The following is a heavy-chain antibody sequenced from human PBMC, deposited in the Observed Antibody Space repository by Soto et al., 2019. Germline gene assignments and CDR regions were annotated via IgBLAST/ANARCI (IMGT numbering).Heavy chain of an antibody. Sequence: GDSLNISCKFSGYSFTSYWIFVVGQMPGKGLEWMGIIYPGDYDTRYSPSFQGQVTISADKSISTAYLQWSSLKASDTAMYYCARNRREILQFDYWGQGTMVTVSS. CDR2: IYPGDYDT. J-gene: IGHJ4*02. V-gene: IGHV5-51*01. CDR1: GYSFTSYW. D-gene: IGHD1-26*01. CDR3: ARNRREILQFDY.